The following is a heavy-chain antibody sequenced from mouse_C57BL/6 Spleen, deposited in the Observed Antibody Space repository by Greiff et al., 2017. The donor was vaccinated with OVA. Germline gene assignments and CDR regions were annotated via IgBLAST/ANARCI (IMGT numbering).Heavy chain of an antibody. CDR3: ARCPNYYGSSGGYFDY. CDR1: GYAFTNYL. J-gene: IGHJ2*01. CDR2: INPGSGGT. Sequence: VKLQESGAELVRPGTSVKVSCKASGYAFTNYLIEWVKQRPGQGLEWIGVINPGSGGTNYNEKFKGKATLTADKSSSTAYMQLSSLTSEDSAVYFCARCPNYYGSSGGYFDYWGQGTTLTVSS. D-gene: IGHD1-1*01. V-gene: IGHV1-54*01.